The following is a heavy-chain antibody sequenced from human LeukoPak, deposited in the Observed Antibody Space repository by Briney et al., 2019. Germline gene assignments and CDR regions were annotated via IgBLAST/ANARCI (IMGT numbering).Heavy chain of an antibody. Sequence: PGGSLRLSCAASGFTFSSYAMHWVRQAPGKGLEWVAVISYDGSNKYYADSVKGRFTISRDNSKNTLYLQMNSLRAEDTAVYYCARGQTMAASYYFDYWGQGTLVTVSS. D-gene: IGHD6-13*01. V-gene: IGHV3-30-3*01. CDR1: GFTFSSYA. CDR3: ARGQTMAASYYFDY. J-gene: IGHJ4*02. CDR2: ISYDGSNK.